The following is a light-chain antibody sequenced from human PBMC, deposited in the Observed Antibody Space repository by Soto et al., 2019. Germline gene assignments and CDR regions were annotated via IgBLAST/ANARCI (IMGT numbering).Light chain of an antibody. J-gene: IGKJ1*01. V-gene: IGKV1-9*01. Sequence: DIQLTQSPSSLSAPIGDRVTITCRASQGISSYLAWYQQKPGKAPKLLIYAASTLQRGVPSRFSGSVSGTEFTLTIRSLQPEDFATYYCQQLNSYPQTFGQGTKVDIK. CDR1: QGISSY. CDR2: AAS. CDR3: QQLNSYPQT.